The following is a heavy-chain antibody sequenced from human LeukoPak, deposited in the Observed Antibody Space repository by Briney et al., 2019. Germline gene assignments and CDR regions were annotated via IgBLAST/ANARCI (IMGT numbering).Heavy chain of an antibody. Sequence: GASVKVSCKASGGTFSSYAISWVRQAPGQGLEWMGGIIPIFGTANYAQKFQGRVTITADESTSTAYMELSSLRSEDTAVYYCARVGVELELLEDYYYYYGMDVWGQGTTVTVSS. J-gene: IGHJ6*02. CDR3: ARVGVELELLEDYYYYYGMDV. V-gene: IGHV1-69*13. D-gene: IGHD1-7*01. CDR1: GGTFSSYA. CDR2: IIPIFGTA.